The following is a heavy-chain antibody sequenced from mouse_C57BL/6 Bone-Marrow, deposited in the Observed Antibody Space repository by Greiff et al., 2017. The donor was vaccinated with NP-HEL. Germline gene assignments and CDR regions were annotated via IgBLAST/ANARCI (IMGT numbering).Heavy chain of an antibody. Sequence: VQVVESGPGLVAPSQSLSITCTVSGFSLTSYGVSWVSQPPGKGLEWLGVIWGDGSTNYHSALISRLSISKDNSKSQVFLKLNSLQTDDTATDYCAKPIRHYAMDYWGQGTSVTVSS. J-gene: IGHJ4*01. V-gene: IGHV2-3*01. CDR1: GFSLTSYG. CDR3: AKPIRHYAMDY. CDR2: IWGDGST.